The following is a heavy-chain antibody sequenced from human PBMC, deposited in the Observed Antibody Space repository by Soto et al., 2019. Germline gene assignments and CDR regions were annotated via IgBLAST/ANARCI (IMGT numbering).Heavy chain of an antibody. D-gene: IGHD3-9*01. CDR1: GFTFSSYG. V-gene: IGHV3-30*18. Sequence: PGGSLRLSCAASGFTFSSYGMHWVRQAPGKGLEWVATISYDGSNKYYAGSVKGRFTISRDNSRNTLYLRMNSLRAEDTAVYYCAKPTGTYFDWLYTAFDHWGQGTLVTVSS. CDR2: ISYDGSNK. CDR3: AKPTGTYFDWLYTAFDH. J-gene: IGHJ4*02.